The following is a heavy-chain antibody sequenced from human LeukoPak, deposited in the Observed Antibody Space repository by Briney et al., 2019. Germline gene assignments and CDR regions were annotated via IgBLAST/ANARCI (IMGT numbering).Heavy chain of an antibody. J-gene: IGHJ3*02. D-gene: IGHD3-9*01. V-gene: IGHV1-69*05. CDR1: GGTFSSYA. CDR3: ASPVLRYRWYAFDI. Sequence: GASVKVSCKASGGTFSSYAISWVRQAPGQGLEWMGGTIPIFGTANYAQKFQGRVTITTDESTSTAYMELSSLRSEDTAVYYCASPVLRYRWYAFDIWGQGTMVTVSS. CDR2: TIPIFGTA.